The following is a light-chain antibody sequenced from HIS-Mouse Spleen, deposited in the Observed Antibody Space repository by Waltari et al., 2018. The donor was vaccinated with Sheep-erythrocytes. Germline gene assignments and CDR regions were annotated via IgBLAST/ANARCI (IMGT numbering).Light chain of an antibody. CDR2: EGS. CDR1: ISDVGSYNL. Sequence: QSALTQPAPVSGSPGQSITISCTGTISDVGSYNLVSWYQQHPGKAPKLMIYEGSKRPSGVSNRFSGSKSGNTASLTISGLQAEDEADYYCCSYAGSSTPWVFGGGTKLTVL. V-gene: IGLV2-23*01. J-gene: IGLJ3*02. CDR3: CSYAGSSTPWV.